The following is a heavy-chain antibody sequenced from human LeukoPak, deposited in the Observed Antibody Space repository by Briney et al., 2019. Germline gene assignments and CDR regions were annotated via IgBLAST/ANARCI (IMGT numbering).Heavy chain of an antibody. CDR3: ARDGVDYCSGGSCYGY. CDR2: ISIRSAYT. D-gene: IGHD2-15*01. CDR1: GFTFSAYY. J-gene: IGHJ4*02. Sequence: TGGSLRFSCAASGFTFSAYYMSWIRPAPGQGLEWVSFISIRSAYTAYADPGRGRFTVSGANAKNSLYLQMNSRRAEDTAVYYWARDGVDYCSGGSCYGYWGQGTLVTVSS. V-gene: IGHV3-11*06.